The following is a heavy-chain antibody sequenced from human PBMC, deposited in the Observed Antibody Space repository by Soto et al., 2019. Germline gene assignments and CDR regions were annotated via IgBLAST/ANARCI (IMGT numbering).Heavy chain of an antibody. CDR3: ARGQRRGGYCSSTSCYTRFDY. Sequence: SGTLALTCAVYGGYFSGYYWSWIRQPPKKGLERIGEINHSGSTNYNPSLKSRVTISVDTSKNQFSLKLSSVTAADTAVYYCARGQRRGGYCSSTSCYTRFDYWRQGTLVTVSS. CDR2: INHSGST. V-gene: IGHV4-34*01. CDR1: GGYFSGYY. D-gene: IGHD2-2*02. J-gene: IGHJ4*02.